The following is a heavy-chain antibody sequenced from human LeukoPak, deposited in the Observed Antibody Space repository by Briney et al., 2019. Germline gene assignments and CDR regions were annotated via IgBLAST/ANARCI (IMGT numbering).Heavy chain of an antibody. V-gene: IGHV3-30*02. CDR1: GFTFSSYG. CDR3: ARNSGYQYYYYYYYMDV. CDR2: IRYDGSNK. D-gene: IGHD5-12*01. Sequence: GGSLRLSCAASGFTFSSYGMHWVRQAPGKGLEWVAFIRYDGSNKYYADSVKGRFTISRDNSKNTLYLQMNSLRAEDTAVYYCARNSGYQYYYYYYYMDVWGKGTTVTISS. J-gene: IGHJ6*03.